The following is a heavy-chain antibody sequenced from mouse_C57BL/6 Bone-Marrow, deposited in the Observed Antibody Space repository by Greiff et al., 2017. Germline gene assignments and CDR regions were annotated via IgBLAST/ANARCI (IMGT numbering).Heavy chain of an antibody. J-gene: IGHJ4*01. D-gene: IGHD2-12*01. V-gene: IGHV5-17*01. CDR2: ISSGSSTI. Sequence: DVQLVESGGGLVKPGGSLKLSCAASGFTFSDYGMHWVRQAPEKGLEWVAYISSGSSTIYYADTVKGRFTISRDNAKNTLFLRMTSLRSEDTAMYYCASIEAMDYWGQGTSVTVSS. CDR3: ASIEAMDY. CDR1: GFTFSDYG.